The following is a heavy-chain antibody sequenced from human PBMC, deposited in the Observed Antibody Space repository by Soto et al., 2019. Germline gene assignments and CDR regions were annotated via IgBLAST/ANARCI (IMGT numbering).Heavy chain of an antibody. V-gene: IGHV3-23*01. CDR3: AKGLIAAAEGGSRDYYYYYGMDV. D-gene: IGHD6-13*01. J-gene: IGHJ6*02. CDR1: GFTFSSYA. CDR2: ISGSGGST. Sequence: GGSLRLSCAASGFTFSSYAMSWVRQAPGKGLEWVSAISGSGGSTYYADSGKGRFTISRDKSKNTMYLQMNSLRAEDTAVYYCAKGLIAAAEGGSRDYYYYYGMDVWGQGTTVTVSS.